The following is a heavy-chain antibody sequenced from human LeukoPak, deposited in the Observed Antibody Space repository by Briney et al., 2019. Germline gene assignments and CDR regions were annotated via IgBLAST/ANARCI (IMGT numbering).Heavy chain of an antibody. CDR2: ISSAGVT. Sequence: PGGSLRLSCAGSGFTLSSYAMSWVRQAPGRGPEWVSLISSAGVTYYADSAKGRFTISRDNSKNTMFLEMNSLRAEDTAVYYCAKDGGDSPGHELLDYRGQGTLVTVSS. CDR1: GFTLSSYA. V-gene: IGHV3-23*01. D-gene: IGHD3-16*01. J-gene: IGHJ4*02. CDR3: AKDGGDSPGHELLDY.